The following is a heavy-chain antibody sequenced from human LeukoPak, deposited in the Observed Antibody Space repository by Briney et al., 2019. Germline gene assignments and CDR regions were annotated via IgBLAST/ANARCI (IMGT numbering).Heavy chain of an antibody. CDR2: ISGSGGST. Sequence: GGSLRLSCAASGFTFSSYGMSWVRQAPGKGLEWVSAISGSGGSTYYADSVKGRFTISRDNSKNTLYLQMNSLRAEDTAVYYCAKEQYTVSVDTDKYYFDDWGQGTLVTVSS. D-gene: IGHD5-18*01. V-gene: IGHV3-23*01. CDR3: AKEQYTVSVDTDKYYFDD. CDR1: GFTFSSYG. J-gene: IGHJ4*02.